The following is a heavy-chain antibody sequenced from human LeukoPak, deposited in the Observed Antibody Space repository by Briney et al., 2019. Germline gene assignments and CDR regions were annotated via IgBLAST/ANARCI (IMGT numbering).Heavy chain of an antibody. D-gene: IGHD1-14*01. J-gene: IGHJ4*02. Sequence: PGGSLRLSCAASGFTFSSYGMQWVRQAPGKGLEWVAVIWYDGSNKYYADSVKGRFTISRDNSKNTLYLQMNSLRAEDTAVYYCARGRTDRAFDYWGQGTLVTVSS. CDR2: IWYDGSNK. CDR1: GFTFSSYG. V-gene: IGHV3-33*01. CDR3: ARGRTDRAFDY.